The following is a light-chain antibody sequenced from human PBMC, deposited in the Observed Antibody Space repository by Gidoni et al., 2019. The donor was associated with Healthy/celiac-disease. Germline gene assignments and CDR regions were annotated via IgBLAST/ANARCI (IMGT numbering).Light chain of an antibody. CDR3: QQSYSTPLT. V-gene: IGKV1-39*01. Sequence: IQITQSPSSVSASVGDRVTITCRASQSISSYLNWYQQKPGKAPKILIYAASSVQSGVPSRFSGSGSGTDFTLTISSLQPEDFATYYCQQSYSTPLTFGGGTKVEIK. CDR2: AAS. CDR1: QSISSY. J-gene: IGKJ4*01.